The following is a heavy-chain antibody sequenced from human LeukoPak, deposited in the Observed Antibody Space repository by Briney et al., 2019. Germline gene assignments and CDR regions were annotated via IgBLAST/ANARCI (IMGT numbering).Heavy chain of an antibody. CDR2: IGDTGRAK. CDR3: AKDHYDFWSGYYHTADSGY. CDR1: GFTFSRHG. Sequence: GGSLRLSCAASGFTFSRHGMHWVRQAPGKGLEWVAVIGDTGRAKYYADSVKGRFTISRDNSKNTLYLQMNSLRAEDTAVYYCAKDHYDFWSGYYHTADSGYWGQGTLVTVSS. J-gene: IGHJ4*02. V-gene: IGHV3-30-3*01. D-gene: IGHD3-3*01.